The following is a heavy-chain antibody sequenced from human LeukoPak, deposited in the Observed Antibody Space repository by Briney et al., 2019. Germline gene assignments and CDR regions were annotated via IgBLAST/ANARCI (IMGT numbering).Heavy chain of an antibody. CDR2: LYTSGST. Sequence: SETLSLTCNVSGASISSGNYFWSWIRQPAGKGLQWIGRLYTSGSTDYNPSLKGRVTISGDTSKNQFSLTLSSVTAADTAVYYCARDGKEGGYNYDYWGQGTLVTVSS. CDR3: ARDGKEGGYNYDY. CDR1: GASISSGNYF. D-gene: IGHD5-24*01. V-gene: IGHV4-61*02. J-gene: IGHJ4*02.